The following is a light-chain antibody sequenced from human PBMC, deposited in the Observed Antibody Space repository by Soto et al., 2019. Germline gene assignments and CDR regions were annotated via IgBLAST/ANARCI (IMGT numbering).Light chain of an antibody. V-gene: IGLV2-14*01. CDR2: DVS. Sequence: QSALTQPASVSGSPGQSITISCTGTSSDVGGYNYVSWYQQHPGKAPKLMIYDVSNRPSGVSNRFSGSKSGNTASLTISGLRAEDEADYYCSSYTSRSTLMVFGGGTKLTVL. J-gene: IGLJ2*01. CDR1: SSDVGGYNY. CDR3: SSYTSRSTLMV.